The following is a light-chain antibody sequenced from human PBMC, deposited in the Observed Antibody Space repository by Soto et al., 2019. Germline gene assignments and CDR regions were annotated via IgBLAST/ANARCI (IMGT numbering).Light chain of an antibody. Sequence: DIQMTQSPSTLSASVGDRVTITCRASQSISVWLAWYQQKPGISPKLLIYAASTLQSGVPSRFSGSESVTDFTLTISSLQPEDFATYYCQQLNSYPSSTFGGGTKVDI. CDR1: QSISVW. CDR2: AAS. V-gene: IGKV1-5*01. CDR3: QQLNSYPSST. J-gene: IGKJ4*01.